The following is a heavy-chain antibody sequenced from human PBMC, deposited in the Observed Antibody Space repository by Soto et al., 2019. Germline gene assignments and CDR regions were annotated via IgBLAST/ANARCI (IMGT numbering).Heavy chain of an antibody. V-gene: IGHV1-69*08. J-gene: IGHJ4*02. D-gene: IGHD3-10*01. CDR1: GGTFSSYT. CDR3: ARDLPTGGGALGWFGESEGEQFDY. CDR2: IIPILGIA. Sequence: QVQLVQSGAEVKKPGSSVKVSCKASGGTFSSYTISWVRQAPGQGLEWMGRIIPILGIANYAQKFQGRVTITADKSTSTAYMELSSLRSEDTAVYYCARDLPTGGGALGWFGESEGEQFDYWGQGTLVTVSS.